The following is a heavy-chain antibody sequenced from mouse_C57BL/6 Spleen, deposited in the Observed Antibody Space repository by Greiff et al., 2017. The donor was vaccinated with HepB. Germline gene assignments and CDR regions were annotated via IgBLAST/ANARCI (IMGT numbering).Heavy chain of an antibody. Sequence: EVQLQQSGPELVKPGASVKISCKASGYTFTDYYMNWVKQSHGKSLEWIGDINPNNGGTSYNQKFKGKATLTVDKSSSTAYMELRSLTSEDSAVYYCAREELEPELGRGFAYWGQGTLVTVSA. CDR2: INPNNGGT. CDR1: GYTFTDYY. CDR3: AREELEPELGRGFAY. J-gene: IGHJ3*01. V-gene: IGHV1-26*01. D-gene: IGHD4-1*01.